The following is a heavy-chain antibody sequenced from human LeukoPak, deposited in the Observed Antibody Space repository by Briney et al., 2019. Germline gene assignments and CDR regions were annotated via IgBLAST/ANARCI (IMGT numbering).Heavy chain of an antibody. CDR3: ASAHYEATGLGYYFKF. V-gene: IGHV4-38-2*02. J-gene: IGHJ4*02. CDR1: GYSISSGYC. D-gene: IGHD2-8*02. CDR2: VYHTGTT. Sequence: SETLSLTCNVSGYSISSGYCWGWIRQSPGKGLEWIGTVYHTGTTYYSPSLKSRLAISLDTSTNRFSLKLTSVTATDTAVYYCASAHYEATGLGYYFKFWGQGTLVSVSS.